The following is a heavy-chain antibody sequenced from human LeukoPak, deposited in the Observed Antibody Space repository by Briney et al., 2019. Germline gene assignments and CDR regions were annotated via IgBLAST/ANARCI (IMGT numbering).Heavy chain of an antibody. CDR1: GFTFSSYG. CDR2: ISYDGSNK. Sequence: PGGSLRLSCAASGFTFSSYGMHWVRQAPGKGLEWVAVISYDGSNKYYADSVKGRFTISRDNSKNMLYLQMNSLRAEDTAVYYCAKLISGDYPFDYWGQGTLVTVSS. D-gene: IGHD4-17*01. J-gene: IGHJ4*02. V-gene: IGHV3-30*18. CDR3: AKLISGDYPFDY.